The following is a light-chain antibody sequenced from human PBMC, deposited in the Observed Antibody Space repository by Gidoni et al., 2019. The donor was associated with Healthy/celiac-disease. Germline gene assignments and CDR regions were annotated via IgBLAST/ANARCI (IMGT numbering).Light chain of an antibody. Sequence: QSALTQPASVSGSPGQSITISCTGTSSDVGSYNLVSWYQQHPGKAPNLMIYEGSKRPSGVSHLFSGSKSGNTASLTISGLQAEDEADYYCCSYAGSSSYVFGTGTKVTVL. V-gene: IGLV2-23*01. CDR2: EGS. CDR3: CSYAGSSSYV. CDR1: SSDVGSYNL. J-gene: IGLJ1*01.